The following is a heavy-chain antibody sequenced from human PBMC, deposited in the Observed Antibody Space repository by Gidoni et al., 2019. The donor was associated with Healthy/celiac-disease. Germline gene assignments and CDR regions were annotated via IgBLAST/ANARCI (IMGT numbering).Heavy chain of an antibody. D-gene: IGHD6-19*01. CDR2: IKQDGSEK. J-gene: IGHJ4*02. CDR1: GCTFSSYW. V-gene: IGHV3-7*03. CDR3: ARGPVAGEQADY. Sequence: EVQLVESGGGLVQPGGSMRLSCAASGCTFSSYWMSWVRQAPGKGLEWVANIKQDGSEKYYVDSVKGRFTISRDNAKNSLYLQMNSLRAEDTAVYYCARGPVAGEQADYWGQGTLVTVSS.